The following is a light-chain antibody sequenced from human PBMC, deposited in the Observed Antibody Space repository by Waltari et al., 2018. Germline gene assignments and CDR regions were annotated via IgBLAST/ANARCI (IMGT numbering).Light chain of an antibody. V-gene: IGKV2-28*01. CDR3: MQALQTPPGT. CDR1: QGLLHSNGYNY. Sequence: DIVMTQSPLSLPVTPGEPASISCRSSQGLLHSNGYNYLDWYLQKPGQSPRLLIYLGSNRASGVPDRFSGSGSGTDFTLKISRVEAEDVGVYYCMQALQTPPGTFGGGTKVEIK. J-gene: IGKJ4*01. CDR2: LGS.